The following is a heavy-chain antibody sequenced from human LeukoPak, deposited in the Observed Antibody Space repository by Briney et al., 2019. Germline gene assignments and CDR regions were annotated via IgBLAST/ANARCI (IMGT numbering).Heavy chain of an antibody. V-gene: IGHV3-23*01. CDR1: GFTFSSYA. Sequence: GGSLGLSCAASGFTFSSYAMSWVRQAPGKGLEWVSAISGSGGSTYYADSVKGRFTISRDNSKNTLYLQMNSLRAEDTAVYYCAKSGRYSSGWYSYWGQGTLVTVSS. J-gene: IGHJ4*02. D-gene: IGHD6-19*01. CDR2: ISGSGGST. CDR3: AKSGRYSSGWYSY.